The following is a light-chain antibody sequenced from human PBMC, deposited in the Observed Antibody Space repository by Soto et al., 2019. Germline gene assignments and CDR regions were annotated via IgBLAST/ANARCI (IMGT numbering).Light chain of an antibody. V-gene: IGKV3-15*01. J-gene: IGKJ1*01. CDR1: QSVSSN. CDR2: GAS. CDR3: QPYNNWPPWT. Sequence: EIMMTQSPATLSVSPGERATLSCRASQSVSSNLAWYQQKPGQAPRLLIYGASTRATGIPARFSGSGSGTEFTLTISSLQSEDFAVYYCQPYNNWPPWTFGQGANVDI.